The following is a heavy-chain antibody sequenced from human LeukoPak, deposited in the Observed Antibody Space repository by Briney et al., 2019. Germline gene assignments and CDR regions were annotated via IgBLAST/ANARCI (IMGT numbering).Heavy chain of an antibody. CDR1: GGSISSYY. J-gene: IGHJ6*03. D-gene: IGHD4-11*01. CDR3: ARHYQAEYSNYGIDYYYYYYMDV. V-gene: IGHV4-4*09. CDR2: IYTSGST. Sequence: PSETLSLTCTVSGGSISSYYWSWIRQPPGKGLEWIGYIYTSGSTNYNPSLKSRVTISVDTSKNQFSLKLSSVTAADTAVYYCARHYQAEYSNYGIDYYYYYYMDVWGKGTTVTVSS.